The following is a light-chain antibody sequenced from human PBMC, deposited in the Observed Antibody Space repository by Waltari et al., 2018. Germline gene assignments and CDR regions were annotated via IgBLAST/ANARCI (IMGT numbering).Light chain of an antibody. CDR3: QQYDNWLGT. Sequence: EILMTQSPATLSLSPGERATLSCRASQIISSNLAWYQHIPGQAPRLLLYGASTRATGIPARFSGSGSGTEFTLTISSLQSEDFAVYFCQQYDNWLGTFGQGTKVEIK. CDR2: GAS. V-gene: IGKV3-15*01. J-gene: IGKJ1*01. CDR1: QIISSN.